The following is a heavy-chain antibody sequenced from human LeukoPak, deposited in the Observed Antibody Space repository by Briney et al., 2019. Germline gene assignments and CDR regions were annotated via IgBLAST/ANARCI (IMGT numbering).Heavy chain of an antibody. Sequence: GGSLRLSCAASGFTFSSYAMHWVRQAPGRGLEWVALIPYDGSNKYYADSVKGRFTVSRDNSKNTLYLQMNSLRAEDTAVYYCVRGAYSSSWLNFDYWGQGTLVTVSS. CDR2: IPYDGSNK. CDR1: GFTFSSYA. J-gene: IGHJ4*02. CDR3: VRGAYSSSWLNFDY. D-gene: IGHD6-13*01. V-gene: IGHV3-30*04.